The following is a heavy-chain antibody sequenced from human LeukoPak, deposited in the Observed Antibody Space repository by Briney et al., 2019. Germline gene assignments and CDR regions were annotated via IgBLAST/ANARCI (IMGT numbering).Heavy chain of an antibody. D-gene: IGHD1-26*01. CDR1: GGSISSYY. Sequence: PSETLSLTCTVSGGSISSYYWSWIRQPPGKGLEWIGYIYYSGSTNYNPSLKSRVTISVDTSKNQFSLKLSSVTAADTAVYYCAQTSGSYLGNWFDPWGQGTLVTASS. CDR2: IYYSGST. CDR3: AQTSGSYLGNWFDP. V-gene: IGHV4-59*01. J-gene: IGHJ5*02.